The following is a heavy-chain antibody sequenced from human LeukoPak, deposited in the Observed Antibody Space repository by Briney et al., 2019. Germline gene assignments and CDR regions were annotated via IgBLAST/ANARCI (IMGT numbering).Heavy chain of an antibody. CDR1: GGTFSSYA. D-gene: IGHD1-26*01. CDR3: ATLARIVGANDY. Sequence: SVKVSCKASGGTFSSYAISWVRQAPGQGLEWMGGIIPIFGTANYAQKFQGRVTITADESTSTAYMELSSLRSEDTAVYYCATLARIVGANDYWGQGTLVTVSS. CDR2: IIPIFGTA. J-gene: IGHJ4*02. V-gene: IGHV1-69*13.